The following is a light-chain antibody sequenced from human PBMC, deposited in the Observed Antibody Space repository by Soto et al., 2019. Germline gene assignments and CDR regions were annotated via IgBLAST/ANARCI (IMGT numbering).Light chain of an antibody. V-gene: IGKV1-39*01. Sequence: DIQMTQSPSSLSASVGDRVTITCRASQSISSYLNWYQQKPGKAPKLLIYAASSLQSGVPSRFSGSGSGTDFTLTISSLQPDDFATYYCQQNYSTPPFTFGQGTRLEIK. CDR1: QSISSY. J-gene: IGKJ5*01. CDR3: QQNYSTPPFT. CDR2: AAS.